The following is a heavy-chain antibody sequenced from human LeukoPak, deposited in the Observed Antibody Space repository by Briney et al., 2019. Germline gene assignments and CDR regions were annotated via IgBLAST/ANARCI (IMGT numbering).Heavy chain of an antibody. CDR2: IYPGDSDT. Sequence: GESLKISCKGSGYSFTDYWIGWVRQMPGKGLEWMGIIYPGDSDTRYSPSFQGQVTFSADKSISTAYLQWSGLKASDTAMYYCARESIDYGSGSYSWNWFDPWGQGTLVTVSS. J-gene: IGHJ5*02. CDR1: GYSFTDYW. CDR3: ARESIDYGSGSYSWNWFDP. D-gene: IGHD3-10*01. V-gene: IGHV5-51*01.